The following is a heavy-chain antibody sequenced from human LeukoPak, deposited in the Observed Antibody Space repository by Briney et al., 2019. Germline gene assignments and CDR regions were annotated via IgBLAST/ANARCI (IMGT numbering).Heavy chain of an antibody. J-gene: IGHJ6*02. V-gene: IGHV3-30-3*01. CDR1: GFTFSSYA. Sequence: GRSLRLSCAASGFTFSSYAMHWVRQAPGKGLEWVAVISYDGSNKYYADSVKGRFTISRDNSKNTLYLQMNSLRAEDTAVYYCASPPPYDILTKYYYYYGMDVWGQGTTVTVSS. D-gene: IGHD3-9*01. CDR2: ISYDGSNK. CDR3: ASPPPYDILTKYYYYYGMDV.